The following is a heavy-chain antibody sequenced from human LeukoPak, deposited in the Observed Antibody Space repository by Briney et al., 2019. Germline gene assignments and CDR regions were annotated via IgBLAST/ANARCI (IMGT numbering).Heavy chain of an antibody. CDR3: ARGLVYYGSGSYGY. V-gene: IGHV1-18*01. Sequence: ASVKVSCKASGYTFTSYGISWVRQAPGQGLEWMGWISAYNGNTNYAQKLQGRVTMTTDTSTSAAYMELRSLRSDDTAVYYCARGLVYYGSGSYGYWGQGTLVTVSS. D-gene: IGHD3-10*01. J-gene: IGHJ4*02. CDR2: ISAYNGNT. CDR1: GYTFTSYG.